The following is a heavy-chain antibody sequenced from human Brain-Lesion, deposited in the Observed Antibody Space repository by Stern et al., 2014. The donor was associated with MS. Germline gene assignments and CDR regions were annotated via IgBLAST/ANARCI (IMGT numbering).Heavy chain of an antibody. D-gene: IGHD1-1*01. CDR1: GASVGGGDWY. Sequence: QVQLVESGPGLVKPSQTLSLACAVSGASVGGGDWYWRWIRQPPGKGLEGLGHIYFSGTTYYNPSLKSRLIISLDTSRNQFSLNLTSVTAADTAVYYCAGAIGKYELLESFDMWGQGTMVTVSS. CDR3: AGAIGKYELLESFDM. V-gene: IGHV4-30-4*01. CDR2: IYFSGTT. J-gene: IGHJ3*02.